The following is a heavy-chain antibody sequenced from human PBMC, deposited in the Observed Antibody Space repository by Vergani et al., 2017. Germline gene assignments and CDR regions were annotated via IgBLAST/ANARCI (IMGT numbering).Heavy chain of an antibody. V-gene: IGHV3-23*04. Sequence: EVQLVESGGGLVQPGGSLRLSCEVSGFTFSSYAMSWVRQAPGKGLEWVSGLDGSGSNTYYADSVRGRFTISRDNSKNTLYLQMNSLRVEDTAIYYCAKDWARSGSYFDYWGQGTLVTVSS. J-gene: IGHJ4*02. CDR1: GFTFSSYA. CDR3: AKDWARSGSYFDY. D-gene: IGHD1-26*01. CDR2: LDGSGSNT.